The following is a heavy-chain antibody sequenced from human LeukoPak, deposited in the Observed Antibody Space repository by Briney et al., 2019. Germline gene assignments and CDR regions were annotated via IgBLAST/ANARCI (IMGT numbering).Heavy chain of an antibody. CDR3: ARDLDSSGYFTQN. CDR1: GFTVSSNY. D-gene: IGHD3-22*01. Sequence: GGSLRLSCAASGFTVSSNYMTWVRQAPGKGLEWVSVIYKNAITYYADTVKGRFTISRDNSKNTLYLQMNSLRAEDTAVYYCARDLDSSGYFTQNWGQGTLVTVSS. V-gene: IGHV3-66*01. CDR2: IYKNAIT. J-gene: IGHJ4*02.